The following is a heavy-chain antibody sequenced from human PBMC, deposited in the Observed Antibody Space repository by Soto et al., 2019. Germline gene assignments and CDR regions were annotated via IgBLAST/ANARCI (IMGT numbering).Heavy chain of an antibody. V-gene: IGHV4-39*01. CDR2: IYFSGRA. Sequence: PSETLSVMFIVSGCSIARSGNSCSSWVSKRSWKGLEWIGSIYFSGRAYYSPSLKSRVTISVDTSKKQFSLTLNSVTAADTAVYYCATFEIYGSGSYSDPYHFDYWGQGTLVTVYS. CDR3: ATFEIYGSGSYSDPYHFDY. J-gene: IGHJ4*02. D-gene: IGHD3-10*01. CDR1: GCSIARSGNSC.